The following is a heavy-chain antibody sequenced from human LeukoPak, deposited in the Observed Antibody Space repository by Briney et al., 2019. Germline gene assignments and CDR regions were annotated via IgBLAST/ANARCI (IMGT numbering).Heavy chain of an antibody. D-gene: IGHD3-9*01. J-gene: IGHJ3*02. Sequence: GASVKVSCKASGYTFTSYYMHWVRQAPGLGLEWMGIINPSGGSTSYAQKFQGRVTMTRDTSTSTVYMELSSLRSEDTAVYYCARDRDYVILTGYAFDIWGQGTMVTVSS. V-gene: IGHV1-46*01. CDR2: INPSGGST. CDR3: ARDRDYVILTGYAFDI. CDR1: GYTFTSYY.